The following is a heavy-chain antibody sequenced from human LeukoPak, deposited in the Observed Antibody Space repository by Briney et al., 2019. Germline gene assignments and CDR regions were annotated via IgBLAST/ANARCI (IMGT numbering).Heavy chain of an antibody. CDR2: IKYDGTYT. Sequence: GGSLRLSCEASGFDFSNYYMSWVRQAPGKGLEWLANIKYDGTYTYYVDSVKGRLTLSRDNAKNSVYLQMNSLRAEDTAVYYCTRDEGATVATYRFGFWGRGTLVTVSS. D-gene: IGHD4-23*01. V-gene: IGHV3-7*01. CDR3: TRDEGATVATYRFGF. J-gene: IGHJ4*02. CDR1: GFDFSNYY.